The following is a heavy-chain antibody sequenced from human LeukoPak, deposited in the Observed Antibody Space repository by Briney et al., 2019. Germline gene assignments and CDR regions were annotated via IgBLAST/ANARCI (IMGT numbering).Heavy chain of an antibody. CDR1: GFTFSNAW. CDR3: AKAHNYDYWSPIDY. V-gene: IGHV3-23*01. Sequence: GGSLRLSCAASGFTFSNAWMNWVRQAPGKGLEWVSGVSGNSGITYYADSVKGRFTISRDNSKNTLYLQMNSLRAEDTAVYYCAKAHNYDYWSPIDYWGQGTLVTVSS. J-gene: IGHJ4*02. CDR2: VSGNSGIT. D-gene: IGHD3-3*01.